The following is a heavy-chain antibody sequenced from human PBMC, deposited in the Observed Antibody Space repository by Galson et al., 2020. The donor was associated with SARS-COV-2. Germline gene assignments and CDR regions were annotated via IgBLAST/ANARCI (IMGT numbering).Heavy chain of an antibody. D-gene: IGHD3-10*01. V-gene: IGHV3-23*01. Sequence: GGSLRLSCAASGFTFSSYAMXXXXXAPGXGLEWXSXXXXXXGSXYYADSVKGRFTISRDNSTTTLYLQMNSLRAEDTAVYYCAKYGALWFGEYLYNWFDPWGQGTLVTVSS. CDR2: XXXXXGSX. CDR1: GFTFSSYA. CDR3: AKYGALWFGEYLYNWFDP. J-gene: IGHJ5*02.